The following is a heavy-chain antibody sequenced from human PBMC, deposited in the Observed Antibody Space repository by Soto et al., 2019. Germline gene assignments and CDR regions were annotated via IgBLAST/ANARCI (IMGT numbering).Heavy chain of an antibody. V-gene: IGHV1-18*01. CDR3: ARDFTGWPPDGVDS. J-gene: IGHJ4*02. Sequence: QVHLVQSGAEVKMPGASVKVSCKASGFTFTSYAFTWVRQAPGQGLEWMGWISAYNGNTNYARNFRGRVTMTTDSSTSTVYMELGSLTSDDTAVDFCARDFTGWPPDGVDSWGQGTLVSVSA. D-gene: IGHD3-16*01. CDR1: GFTFTSYA. CDR2: ISAYNGNT.